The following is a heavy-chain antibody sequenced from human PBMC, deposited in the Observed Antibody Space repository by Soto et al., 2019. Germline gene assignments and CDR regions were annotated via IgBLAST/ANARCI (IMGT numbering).Heavy chain of an antibody. CDR3: ARGQAAIVVVTALDY. CDR1: GGSVSSGSYY. D-gene: IGHD2-21*02. Sequence: PSETLSLTCPVSGGSVSSGSYYWSWIRQPPGKGLEWIGYIYYSGSTNYNPSLKSRVTISVDTSKNQFSLKLSSVTAADTAVYYCARGQAAIVVVTALDYWGQGTLVTVSS. J-gene: IGHJ4*02. V-gene: IGHV4-61*01. CDR2: IYYSGST.